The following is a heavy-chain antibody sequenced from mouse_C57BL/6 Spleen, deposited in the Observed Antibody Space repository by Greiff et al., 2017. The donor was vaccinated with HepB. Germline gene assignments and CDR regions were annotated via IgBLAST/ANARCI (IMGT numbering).Heavy chain of an antibody. J-gene: IGHJ2*01. CDR1: GYSFTGYY. Sequence: VQLKQSGPELVKPGASVKISCKASGYSFTGYYMNWVKQSPEKSLEWIGEINPSTGGTTYNQKFKAKATLTVDKSSSTAYMQRKSLTSEDSAVYYCARNVRVRGYFDYWGQGTTLTVSS. D-gene: IGHD3-3*01. CDR2: INPSTGGT. V-gene: IGHV1-42*01. CDR3: ARNVRVRGYFDY.